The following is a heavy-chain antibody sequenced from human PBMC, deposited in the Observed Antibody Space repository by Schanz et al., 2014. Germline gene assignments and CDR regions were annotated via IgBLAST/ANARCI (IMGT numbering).Heavy chain of an antibody. J-gene: IGHJ5*02. V-gene: IGHV4-61*02. CDR2: IYTSGST. D-gene: IGHD6-25*01. CDR3: AREPLSGYNWFDP. Sequence: QVQLQESGPGLVKPSQTLSLTCTVSGGSISSGVHYWSWVRQPAGRGLEWIGRIYTSGSTNYNPSLKSRVTIPLDTPKSQFSLKLSSVTAADTAVYYCAREPLSGYNWFDPWGQGSLVTVSS. CDR1: GGSISSGVHY.